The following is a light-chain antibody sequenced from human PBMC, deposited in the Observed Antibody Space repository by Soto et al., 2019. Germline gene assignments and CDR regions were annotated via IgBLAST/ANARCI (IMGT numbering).Light chain of an antibody. CDR2: DTS. CDR1: QSVSSNF. Sequence: EIVLTQSPGTLSLSPGERATLSCRASQSVSSNFVAWYQHKPGQAPRLLIYDTSSRASDIPDRFSGSGSGTDFTLTISRLEPEDFAVYFCQQYGSSPTFGQGTKGGIK. J-gene: IGKJ1*01. V-gene: IGKV3-20*01. CDR3: QQYGSSPT.